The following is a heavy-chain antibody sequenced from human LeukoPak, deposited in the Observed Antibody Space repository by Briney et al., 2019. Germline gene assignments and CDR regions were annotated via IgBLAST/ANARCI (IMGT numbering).Heavy chain of an antibody. J-gene: IGHJ4*02. D-gene: IGHD7-27*01. CDR1: GGSISSGSYY. CDR2: IYTSGST. CDR3: ASSNALVWGYFDY. Sequence: SQTLSLTCTVSGGSISSGSYYWSWIRQPDGKGLEWIGRIYTSGSTNYNPSLKSRVTISVDTSKNQFSLRLSSVTAADTAVYYCASSNALVWGYFDYWGQGTLVTVSS. V-gene: IGHV4-61*02.